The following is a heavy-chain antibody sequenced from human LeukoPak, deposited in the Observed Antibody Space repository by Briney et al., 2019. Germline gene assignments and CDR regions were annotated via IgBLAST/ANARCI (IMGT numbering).Heavy chain of an antibody. D-gene: IGHD6-13*01. CDR2: FDPEDGET. CDR1: GYTLTELS. V-gene: IGHV1-24*01. Sequence: ASVKVSCKVSGYTLTELSMHWVRQAPGKGLEWMGGFDPEDGETIYTQKFQGRVTMTEDTSTDTAYMELSSLRSEDTALYYCAKDIVAADTGWYFDLWGRGTLVTVSS. CDR3: AKDIVAADTGWYFDL. J-gene: IGHJ2*01.